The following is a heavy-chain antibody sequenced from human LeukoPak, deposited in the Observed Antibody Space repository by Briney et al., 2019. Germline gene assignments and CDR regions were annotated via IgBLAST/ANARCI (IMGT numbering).Heavy chain of an antibody. D-gene: IGHD3-22*01. J-gene: IGHJ4*02. CDR1: GESISSDY. CDR2: IYPSASA. CDR3: ASDYYSSGYYYI. Sequence: SETLSFTCTVSGESISSDYWSWIRQSAGKGLEWIGRIYPSASANYNPSLKSRLSMSVDTSKNRFSLKLNSVTAADTAVYYCASDYYSSGYYYIWGQGTLVTVSS. V-gene: IGHV4-4*07.